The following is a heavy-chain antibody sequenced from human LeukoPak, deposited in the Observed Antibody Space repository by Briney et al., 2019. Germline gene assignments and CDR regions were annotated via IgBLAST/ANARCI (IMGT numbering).Heavy chain of an antibody. D-gene: IGHD6-13*01. CDR1: GGTFSSYA. V-gene: IGHV1-69*04. J-gene: IGHJ6*02. CDR2: IIPILGIA. CDR3: ARPTRIWAAAANYYYYGMDV. Sequence: SVKVSCKASGGTFSSYAISWVRQAPGQGLEWMGRIIPILGIANYAQKFQGRVTVTADKSTSTAYMELSSLRSEDTAVYYCARPTRIWAAAANYYYYGMDVWGQGTTATVSS.